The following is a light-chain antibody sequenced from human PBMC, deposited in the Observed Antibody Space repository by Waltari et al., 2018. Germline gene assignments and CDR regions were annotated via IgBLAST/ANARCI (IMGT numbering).Light chain of an antibody. CDR3: SSYISSTIQV. CDR2: EVS. V-gene: IGLV2-14*01. CDR1: SSDGGGYNY. J-gene: IGLJ3*02. Sequence: QSALTQPASVSGCPGQSITISCPGTSSDGGGYNYVSWYQQHPGNAPNLMIYEVSNRPSGVSDRFSGSKSGNTASLTISGLQAEDEADYYCSSYISSTIQVIGGGTKLTVL.